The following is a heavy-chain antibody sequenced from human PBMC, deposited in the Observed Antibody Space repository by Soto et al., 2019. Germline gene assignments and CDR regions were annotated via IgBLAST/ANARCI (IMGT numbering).Heavy chain of an antibody. CDR3: AKQWLDYFDY. CDR2: MSYDGSNK. J-gene: IGHJ4*02. D-gene: IGHD6-19*01. V-gene: IGHV3-30*18. Sequence: QVQLVESGGGVVQPGRSLRLSCAASGFTFTSYGMHWVRQAPGKGLEWVAVMSYDGSNKYYADSVTGRFTISRDTSKNTLSLQMNSLRAEDTAVYYCAKQWLDYFDYWGQGTLVTVSS. CDR1: GFTFTSYG.